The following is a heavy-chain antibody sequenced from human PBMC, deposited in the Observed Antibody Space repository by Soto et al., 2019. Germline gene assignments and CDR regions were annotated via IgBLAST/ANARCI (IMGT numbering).Heavy chain of an antibody. Sequence: PSETLCLTCTVSGGSISSYYWSWIRQPPGKGLEWIGYIYYSGSTNYNPSLKSRVTISVDTSKNQFSLKLSSVTAADTAVYYCARTAVYSGYGLNWFDPWCQGTLVTVSS. CDR3: ARTAVYSGYGLNWFDP. J-gene: IGHJ5*02. CDR2: IYYSGST. CDR1: GGSISSYY. V-gene: IGHV4-59*01. D-gene: IGHD5-12*01.